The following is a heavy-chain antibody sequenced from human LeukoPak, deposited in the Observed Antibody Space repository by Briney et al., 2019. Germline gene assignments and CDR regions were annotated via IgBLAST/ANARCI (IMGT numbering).Heavy chain of an antibody. J-gene: IGHJ6*03. D-gene: IGHD2-8*01. CDR3: ARSMYYDYYYYYMDV. Sequence: SVKVSCKASGGTFSSNAISWVRQAPGQGLEWMGGIIPIFGTANYAQKFQGRVTITADESTATAYMELTSLRSDDTAVYYCARSMYYDYYYYYMDVWGKGTTVTISS. V-gene: IGHV1-69*13. CDR1: GGTFSSNA. CDR2: IIPIFGTA.